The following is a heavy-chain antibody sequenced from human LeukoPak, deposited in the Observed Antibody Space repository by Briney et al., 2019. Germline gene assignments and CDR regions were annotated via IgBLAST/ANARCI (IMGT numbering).Heavy chain of an antibody. CDR3: ARDQGFHFQHMDV. D-gene: IGHD2-15*01. J-gene: IGHJ6*03. CDR2: ISSRSSHI. CDR1: GFTFSYYS. Sequence: SGGSRRLSCAASGFTFSYYSMNWVRQTPGEGLEWVSSISSRSSHIDYADSMKGRFTISRDDAKNSLHLQMNSLRVEDTAVYYCARDQGFHFQHMDVWGKGTTVIVSS. V-gene: IGHV3-21*01.